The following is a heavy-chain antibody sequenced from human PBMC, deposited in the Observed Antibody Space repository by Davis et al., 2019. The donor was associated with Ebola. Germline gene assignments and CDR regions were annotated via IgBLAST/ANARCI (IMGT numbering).Heavy chain of an antibody. Sequence: ASVKVSCKASGYTFTGYYMHWVRQAPGQRLEWMGWVHGGNGNTKYSQRFQGRVTITTDTSASTAYLDLSSLRSDDTAVFYCARDISLYYYGWFDPWGQGALVTVSS. D-gene: IGHD3-10*01. CDR3: ARDISLYYYGWFDP. V-gene: IGHV1-3*01. CDR2: VHGGNGNT. J-gene: IGHJ5*02. CDR1: GYTFTGYY.